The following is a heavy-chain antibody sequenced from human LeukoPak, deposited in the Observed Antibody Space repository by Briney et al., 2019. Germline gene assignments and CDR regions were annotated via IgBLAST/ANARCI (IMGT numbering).Heavy chain of an antibody. Sequence: PSETLSLTCTVSGGSISSYYWSWIRQPPEKGLEWIGYIYYSGSTNYNPSLKSRVTISVDTSKNQFSLKLSSVTAADTAVYYCARQYYYDSSGYPRGWFDPWGQGTLVTVSS. J-gene: IGHJ5*02. CDR3: ARQYYYDSSGYPRGWFDP. CDR1: GGSISSYY. D-gene: IGHD3-22*01. CDR2: IYYSGST. V-gene: IGHV4-59*08.